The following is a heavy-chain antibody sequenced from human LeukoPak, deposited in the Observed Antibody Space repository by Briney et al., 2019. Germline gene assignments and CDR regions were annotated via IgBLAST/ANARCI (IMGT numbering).Heavy chain of an antibody. CDR2: ISGSGGST. J-gene: IGHJ4*02. V-gene: IGHV3-23*01. D-gene: IGHD4-23*01. Sequence: GGSLRLSCAASGFTFSSYAMSWVRQAPGKGLGWVSAISGSGGSTYYADSVKGRFTISRDNSKNTLYLRMNSLRAEDTAVYYCARDLGKIGGNSSPFDCWGQGTLVTVSS. CDR3: ARDLGKIGGNSSPFDC. CDR1: GFTFSSYA.